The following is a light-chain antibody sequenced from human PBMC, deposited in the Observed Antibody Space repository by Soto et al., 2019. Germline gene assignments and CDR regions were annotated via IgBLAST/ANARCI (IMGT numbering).Light chain of an antibody. CDR2: DAS. CDR1: RSISDW. V-gene: IGKV1-5*01. CDR3: QQYHSYRT. J-gene: IGKJ1*01. Sequence: DIQMTQSPSTLSPSVGDRVTITCRASRSISDWLAWYQQKPGKAPKLLIFDASSLKSGVPSRFSGSGYGTEFTLSISSLQPDDFATYYCQQYHSYRTFGQGTKVDIK.